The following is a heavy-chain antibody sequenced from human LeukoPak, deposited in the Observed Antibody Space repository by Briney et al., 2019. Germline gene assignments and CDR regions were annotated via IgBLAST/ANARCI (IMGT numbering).Heavy chain of an antibody. D-gene: IGHD3-10*01. CDR1: GFTFTTYS. Sequence: GGSLRLSCEASGFTFTTYSMTWVRQAPGKGLEWVSYISSSGSTIYYADSVKGRFTISRDNAKNSLYLQMNSLRAEDTAVYYCASIWFGDYINHWGQGTLVTVSS. CDR3: ASIWFGDYINH. J-gene: IGHJ5*02. V-gene: IGHV3-48*04. CDR2: ISSSGSTI.